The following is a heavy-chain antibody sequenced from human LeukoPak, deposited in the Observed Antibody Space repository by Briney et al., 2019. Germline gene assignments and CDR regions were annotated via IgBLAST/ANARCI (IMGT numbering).Heavy chain of an antibody. CDR1: GYTFTSYD. Sequence: ASVKVSCKASGYTFTSYDINWVRQATGQGLEWMGWMNPNSGNTGYAQKFQGRVTITRNTSISTAYMELSSLRSEDTAVYYCARVTGTTEDYYYYYYMDVWGKGTTVTVSS. J-gene: IGHJ6*03. V-gene: IGHV1-8*03. CDR3: ARVTGTTEDYYYYYYMDV. D-gene: IGHD1-7*01. CDR2: MNPNSGNT.